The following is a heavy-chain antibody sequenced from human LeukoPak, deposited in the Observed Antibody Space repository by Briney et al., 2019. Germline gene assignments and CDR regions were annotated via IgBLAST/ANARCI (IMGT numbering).Heavy chain of an antibody. V-gene: IGHV3-11*01. D-gene: IGHD6-6*01. CDR2: ISGGSSTI. CDR1: GFNFSDLY. J-gene: IGHJ4*02. CDR3: ASGAYTTSSPPAY. Sequence: GGSLRLSCAASGFNFSDLYMSRIRQAPGKGLEWVSCISGGSSTIYYADSVKGRFAISRDNAKNSLYLQMNSLRAEDTTVYYCASGAYTTSSPPAYWGQGTLVTVSS.